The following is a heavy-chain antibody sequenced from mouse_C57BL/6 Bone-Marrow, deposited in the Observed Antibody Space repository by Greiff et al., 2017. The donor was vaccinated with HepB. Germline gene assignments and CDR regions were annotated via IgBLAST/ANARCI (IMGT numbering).Heavy chain of an antibody. CDR3: ARDRRGRGDYFDY. CDR1: GFTFSDYY. J-gene: IGHJ2*01. D-gene: IGHD1-1*01. Sequence: EVQLVESEGGLVQPGSSMKLSCTASGFTFSDYYMAWVRQVPEKGLEWVANINYDGSSTYYLDSLKSRFIISRDNAKNILYLQMSSLKSEDTATYYCARDRRGRGDYFDYWGQGTTLTVSS. CDR2: INYDGSST. V-gene: IGHV5-16*01.